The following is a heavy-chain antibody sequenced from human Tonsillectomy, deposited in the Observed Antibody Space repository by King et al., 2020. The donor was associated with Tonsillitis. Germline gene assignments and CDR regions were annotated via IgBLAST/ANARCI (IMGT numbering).Heavy chain of an antibody. CDR1: GFTFDDYA. J-gene: IGHJ4*02. D-gene: IGHD3-16*01. CDR2: ISWDGGST. V-gene: IGHV3-43*01. Sequence: VQLVESGGVVVQPGGSLRLSCAASGFTFDDYAMHWVRQAPGKGLEWVSLISWDGGSTYYADSVKGRFTISRDNSKNSLYLQMNSLRTEDTALYYCAKDMVGLYDYVWGTIDFWGQGTLVTVSS. CDR3: AKDMVGLYDYVWGTIDF.